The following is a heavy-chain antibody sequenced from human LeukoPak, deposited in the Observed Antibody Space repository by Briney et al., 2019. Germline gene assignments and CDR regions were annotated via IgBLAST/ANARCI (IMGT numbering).Heavy chain of an antibody. CDR1: GGSISSGDYY. CDR3: AREKRQYGNWFDP. D-gene: IGHD2-2*01. V-gene: IGHV4-30-4*01. CDR2: IYYSGST. J-gene: IGHJ5*02. Sequence: SETPSLTCTVSGGSISSGDYYWSWIRQPPGKGLEWIGYIYYSGSTYYNPSLKSRVTISVDTSKNQFSLKLSSVTAADTAVYYCAREKRQYGNWFDPWGQETLVTVSS.